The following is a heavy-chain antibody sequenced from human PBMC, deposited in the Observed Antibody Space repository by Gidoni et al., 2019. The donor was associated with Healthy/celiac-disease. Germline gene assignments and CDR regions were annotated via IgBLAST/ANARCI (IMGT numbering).Heavy chain of an antibody. V-gene: IGHV4-39*01. CDR2: IYYSGST. CDR3: ARHDYGGNSKFDP. CDR1: GGSISSSSYY. D-gene: IGHD4-17*01. Sequence: QLQLQEPGPGLVKPPETPSLTCTVSGGSISSSSYYWGWIRQPPGKGLEWIGSIYYSGSTCYNPSLKSRVTISVDTSKNQFSLKLSSVTAADTAVYYCARHDYGGNSKFDPWGQGTLVTVSS. J-gene: IGHJ5*02.